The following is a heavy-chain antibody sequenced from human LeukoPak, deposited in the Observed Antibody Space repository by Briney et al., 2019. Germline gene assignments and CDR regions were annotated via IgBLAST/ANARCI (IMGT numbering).Heavy chain of an antibody. CDR3: AREISSG. D-gene: IGHD6-19*01. V-gene: IGHV3-7*01. Sequence: GGSLRLSCVASGFTFSSYWMSWVRQAPGKGLEWVANIKQDESEKYYVDSVKGRFTISRDNAKNSLYLQMNSLRAEDTAVYYCAREISSGWGQGTLVTVSS. CDR2: IKQDESEK. J-gene: IGHJ4*02. CDR1: GFTFSSYW.